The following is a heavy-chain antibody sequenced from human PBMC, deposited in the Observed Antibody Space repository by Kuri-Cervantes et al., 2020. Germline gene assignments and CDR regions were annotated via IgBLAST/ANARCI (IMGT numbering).Heavy chain of an antibody. CDR2: ISGSGGST. CDR1: GFMFSSYA. V-gene: IGHV3-23*01. Sequence: GESLKISCAASGFMFSSYAMSWVRQAPGKGLEWVSAISGSGGSTYYADSVKGRFTISRDNSKNTLYLQMNSLRPEDTAVYYCAKELVGASYWGQGTLVTVSS. D-gene: IGHD1-26*01. CDR3: AKELVGASY. J-gene: IGHJ4*02.